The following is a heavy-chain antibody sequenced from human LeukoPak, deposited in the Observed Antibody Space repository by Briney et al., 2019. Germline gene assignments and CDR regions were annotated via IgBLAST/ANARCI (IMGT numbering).Heavy chain of an antibody. Sequence: PGGSLRLSCAASGFTFSSYAMSWVRQAPGKGLEWVSAISGSGGSTYYADSVKGRFTISRDNSKNTLYLQMNSLRAEDTAVYYCAKDFLPGYYDSSGYYAWAFDIWGQGTMVTVSS. CDR3: AKDFLPGYYDSSGYYAWAFDI. J-gene: IGHJ3*02. CDR1: GFTFSSYA. D-gene: IGHD3-22*01. CDR2: ISGSGGST. V-gene: IGHV3-23*01.